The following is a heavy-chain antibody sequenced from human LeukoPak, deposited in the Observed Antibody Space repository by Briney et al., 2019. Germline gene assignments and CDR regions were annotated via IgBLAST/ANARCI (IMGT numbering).Heavy chain of an antibody. CDR1: GFTFSTYW. CDR3: VRAGWELDY. CDR2: IKEDGSEK. J-gene: IGHJ4*02. V-gene: IGHV3-7*01. Sequence: GGSLRLSCAASGFTFSTYWMAWVRQAPGKGLQWVAHIKEDGSEKYYLDSVRGRFTIGRDDAKSSLYLQMTSQRAEDTALYYCVRAGWELDYWGQGTPVTVSS. D-gene: IGHD1-26*01.